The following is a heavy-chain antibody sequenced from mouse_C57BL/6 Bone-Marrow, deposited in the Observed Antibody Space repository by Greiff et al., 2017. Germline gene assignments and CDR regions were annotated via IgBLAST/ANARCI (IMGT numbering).Heavy chain of an antibody. J-gene: IGHJ2*01. Sequence: QVQLQQPGAELVKPGASVKLSCKASGYTFTSYWMQWVKQRPGQGLEWIGEIDPSDSYTNYNQKFKGKATLTVDTSSSTAYMQLSSLTSEDSAVYYCARATMITFDYWGQGTTLTVSS. D-gene: IGHD2-4*01. CDR3: ARATMITFDY. CDR1: GYTFTSYW. V-gene: IGHV1-50*01. CDR2: IDPSDSYT.